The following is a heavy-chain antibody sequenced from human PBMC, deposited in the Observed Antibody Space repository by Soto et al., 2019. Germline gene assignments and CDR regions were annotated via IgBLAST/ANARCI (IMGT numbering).Heavy chain of an antibody. V-gene: IGHV1-18*01. CDR2: ISAYNGNT. CDR3: ARDSAHRITMVRGVDY. Sequence: QVQLVQSGAEVKKPGASVKVSCKASGYTFTSYGISWVRQAPGQGLEWMGWISAYNGNTTYAQKLQGRVTMTTDTSTSTAYMELRSLRSDDTAVYYCARDSAHRITMVRGVDYSGQGTLVTVSS. D-gene: IGHD3-10*01. J-gene: IGHJ4*02. CDR1: GYTFTSYG.